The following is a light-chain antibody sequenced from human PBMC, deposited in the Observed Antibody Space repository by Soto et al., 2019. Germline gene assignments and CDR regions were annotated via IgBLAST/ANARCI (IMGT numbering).Light chain of an antibody. Sequence: EIVMTQSPATLPVSPGEGATLSCRASQSVSSNLAWYQQKPGQAPRLLIYGASTRATGIPARFSGSGSGTEFTLTISSLQSEDFAVYYCQQYNNWPLTFGGGTKVEIK. CDR3: QQYNNWPLT. J-gene: IGKJ4*01. CDR2: GAS. CDR1: QSVSSN. V-gene: IGKV3-15*01.